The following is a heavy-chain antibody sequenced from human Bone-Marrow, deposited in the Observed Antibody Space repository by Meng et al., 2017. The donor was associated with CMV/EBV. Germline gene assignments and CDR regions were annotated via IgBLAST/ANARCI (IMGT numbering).Heavy chain of an antibody. CDR2: INHSGST. Sequence: SETLSLTCAVYGGSFSGYYWSWIRQPPGKGLEWIGEINHSGSTNYNPSLKSRVTISVDTSKNQFSLKLSSVTAADTAVYYCARAGNLDWLRWGQGMLVTVSS. CDR3: ARAGNLDWLR. J-gene: IGHJ4*02. D-gene: IGHD3-9*01. CDR1: GGSFSGYY. V-gene: IGHV4-34*01.